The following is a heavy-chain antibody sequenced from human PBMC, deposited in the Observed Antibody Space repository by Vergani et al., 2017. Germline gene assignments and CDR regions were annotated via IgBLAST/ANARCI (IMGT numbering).Heavy chain of an antibody. D-gene: IGHD1-26*01. CDR1: GFTFSSYG. CDR3: ARDLRGLVIDFDY. Sequence: QVQLVESGGGVVQPGRSLRLSCAASGFTFSSYGMHWVRQAPGKGLEWVAVIWYDGSNKYYADSVKGRFTISRDNSKNTQYLQMNSLRAEDTAVYYCARDLRGLVIDFDYWGQGTLVTVSS. V-gene: IGHV3-33*01. CDR2: IWYDGSNK. J-gene: IGHJ4*02.